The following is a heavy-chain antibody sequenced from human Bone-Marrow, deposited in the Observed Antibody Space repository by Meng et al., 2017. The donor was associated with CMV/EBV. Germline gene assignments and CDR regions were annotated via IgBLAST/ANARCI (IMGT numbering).Heavy chain of an antibody. CDR3: ARDSRDSSGYWVWDY. J-gene: IGHJ4*02. D-gene: IGHD3-22*01. Sequence: QVHLVQSGAEVKKLGSSVKFSCKASGGTFSSYAISWVRQAPGQGLEWMGGIIPIFGTANYAQKFQGRVTITADESTSTAYMELSSLRSEDTAVYYCARDSRDSSGYWVWDYWGQGTLVTVSS. CDR1: GGTFSSYA. CDR2: IIPIFGTA. V-gene: IGHV1-69*12.